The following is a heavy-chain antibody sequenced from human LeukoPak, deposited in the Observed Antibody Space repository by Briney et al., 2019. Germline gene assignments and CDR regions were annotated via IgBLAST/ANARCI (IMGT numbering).Heavy chain of an antibody. CDR3: AKDYPRYCSGGSCYSEGSVFDY. J-gene: IGHJ4*02. D-gene: IGHD2-15*01. Sequence: GGSLRLSCAASGFTFSSYAMSWVRQAPGKGLEWVSAISGSGGSTYYADSVKGRFTISRDNSKNTLYLQMNSLRAEDTAVYYCAKDYPRYCSGGSCYSEGSVFDYWGQGTRVTVSS. CDR2: ISGSGGST. V-gene: IGHV3-23*01. CDR1: GFTFSSYA.